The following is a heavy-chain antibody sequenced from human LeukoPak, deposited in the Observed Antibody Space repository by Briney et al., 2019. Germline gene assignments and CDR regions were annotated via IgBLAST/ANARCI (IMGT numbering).Heavy chain of an antibody. J-gene: IGHJ4*02. CDR2: INPNSGGT. D-gene: IGHD2-2*01. CDR1: GYTFTGYY. V-gene: IGHV1-2*02. CDR3: ARDCSSTSCSDY. Sequence: GGSVKVSCKASGYTFTGYYMHWVRQAPGQGLKWMGWINPNSGGTNYAQKFQGRVTMTRDTSISTAYMELSRLRSDDTAVYYCARDCSSTSCSDYWGQGTLVTVSS.